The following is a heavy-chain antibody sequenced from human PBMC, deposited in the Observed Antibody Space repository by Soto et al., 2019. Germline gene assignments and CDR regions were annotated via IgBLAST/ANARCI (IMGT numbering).Heavy chain of an antibody. V-gene: IGHV4-39*01. CDR1: GCSISSSSYY. D-gene: IGHD3-22*01. CDR2: IYYSGST. CDR3: ARHWNYYDSAFPNWFEP. J-gene: IGHJ5*02. Sequence: ASETLSLTGPVSGCSISSSSYYWGWIRQPPGKGLEWIGSIYYSGSTYYNPSLKSRVTMSVDTSKNQFSLKLSSVTAADTAVYSCARHWNYYDSAFPNWFEPWGQGAVVTVSS.